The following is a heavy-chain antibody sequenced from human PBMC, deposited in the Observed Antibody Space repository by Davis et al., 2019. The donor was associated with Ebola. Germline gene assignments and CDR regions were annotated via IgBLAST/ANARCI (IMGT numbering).Heavy chain of an antibody. CDR2: ISSNGGST. J-gene: IGHJ5*02. Sequence: GESLKISCATSGFTFSSYAMHWVRQAPGKGLEYVSAISSNGGSTYYADSVKGRFTISRDNSKNTLYLQMNSLRAEDTAVYYCANVGVAVAGTTWGQGTLVTVS. V-gene: IGHV3-64*02. D-gene: IGHD6-19*01. CDR3: ANVGVAVAGTT. CDR1: GFTFSSYA.